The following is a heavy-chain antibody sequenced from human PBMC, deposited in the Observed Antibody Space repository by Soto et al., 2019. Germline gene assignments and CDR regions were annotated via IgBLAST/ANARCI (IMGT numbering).Heavy chain of an antibody. D-gene: IGHD2-15*01. CDR1: GYTFTSYG. CDR2: ISTYNGNT. CDR3: ARPHYSNWFDP. J-gene: IGHJ5*02. Sequence: GASVKVSCKASGYTFTSYGISWVRQAPGQGLEWMGWISTYNGNTNYAQKFQGRVTMTADTSTTTAYMELRSLRSDDTAVYYCARPHYSNWFDPWGQGTLVTASS. V-gene: IGHV1-18*01.